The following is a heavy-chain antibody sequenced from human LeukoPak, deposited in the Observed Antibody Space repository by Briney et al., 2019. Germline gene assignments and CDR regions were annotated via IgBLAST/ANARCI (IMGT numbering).Heavy chain of an antibody. CDR2: ISAYNGNT. V-gene: IGHV1-18*01. D-gene: IGHD2-2*01. CDR1: GYTFTSYG. CDR3: AREGYCSSTSCYGLSPYYYYGMDV. J-gene: IGHJ6*02. Sequence: ASVTVSCKASGYTFTSYGISWVRQAPGQGLEWMGWISAYNGNTNYAQKLQGRVTMTTDTSTSTAYMELRSLRSDDTAVYYCAREGYCSSTSCYGLSPYYYYGMDVWGQGTTVTVSS.